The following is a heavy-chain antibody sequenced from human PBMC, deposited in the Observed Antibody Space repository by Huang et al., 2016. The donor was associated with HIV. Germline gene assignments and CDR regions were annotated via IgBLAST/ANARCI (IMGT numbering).Heavy chain of an antibody. V-gene: IGHV4-39*01. Sequence: QLLLQESGPGLVKPSEALALTCAVSGGSIRSSDYHWGWIRQPTGKGLEWIGSIYFKGGTRDSPSLKSRVTIAVDTSKNLFFLNLTSMTAADTAVYYCARHREGPVAYYSGWGSHLNYMDVWGRGRTVVVSS. D-gene: IGHD3-10*01. CDR2: IYFKGGT. CDR3: ARHREGPVAYYSGWGSHLNYMDV. J-gene: IGHJ6*03. CDR1: GGSIRSSDYH.